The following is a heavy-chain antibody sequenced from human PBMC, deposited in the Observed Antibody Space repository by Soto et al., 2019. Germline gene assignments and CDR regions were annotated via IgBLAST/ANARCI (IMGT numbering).Heavy chain of an antibody. CDR1: GGSFSGHS. V-gene: IGHV4-34*01. D-gene: IGHD3-22*01. J-gene: IGHJ5*01. CDR3: STRAYDTNGYYRFDP. Sequence: QVQLQQWGAGLLKPSETLSLTCAVYGGSFSGHSWTWIRQSPGKGLEWIGDINHSGRVNYSPSLKSRVTISLDTSKNQFSLTLSAVTAADTAMYYCSTRAYDTNGYYRFDPWGQGTLVTGSS. CDR2: INHSGRV.